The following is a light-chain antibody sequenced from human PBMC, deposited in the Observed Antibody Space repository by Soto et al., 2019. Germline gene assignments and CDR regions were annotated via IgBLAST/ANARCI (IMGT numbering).Light chain of an antibody. CDR1: SSDVGSYNL. J-gene: IGLJ2*01. CDR3: CSYASSSTLI. Sequence: QSALTQPASVSGSPGQSITLSCTGTSSDVGSYNLVSWYQQYPGKVPKLMIYEVTKRPSGASDRFSGSKSGNTASLTISGRQAEDEADYYCCSYASSSTLIFGGGTKVTVL. CDR2: EVT. V-gene: IGLV2-23*02.